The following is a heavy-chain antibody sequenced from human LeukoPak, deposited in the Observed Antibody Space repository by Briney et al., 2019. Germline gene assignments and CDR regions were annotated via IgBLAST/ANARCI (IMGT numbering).Heavy chain of an antibody. CDR3: ARQLPPPDYGDYVWFDP. D-gene: IGHD4-17*01. J-gene: IGHJ5*02. V-gene: IGHV4-39*01. Sequence: SETLSLTCSVSGDSISSSGYYWDWIRQPPGKGLEWIGSIHHSGNTNYNPSLKSRVTISVDTSKNQFSLKLSSVTAADTAVYYCARQLPPPDYGDYVWFDPWGQGTLVTVSS. CDR2: IHHSGNT. CDR1: GDSISSSGYY.